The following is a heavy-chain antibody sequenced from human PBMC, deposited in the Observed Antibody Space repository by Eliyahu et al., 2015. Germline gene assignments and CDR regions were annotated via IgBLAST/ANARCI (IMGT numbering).Heavy chain of an antibody. J-gene: IGHJ5*02. V-gene: IGHV4-59*01. D-gene: IGHD5-12*01. CDR3: ARGTKWLREGLWFDP. CDR2: IYYSGST. CDR1: GGSISSYY. Sequence: QVQLQESGPGLVKPSETLSLXCTVXGGSISSYYWSWIRQPPGKGLEWIGYIYYSGSTNYNPSLKSRVTISVDTSKNQFSLKLSSVTAADTAVYYCARGTKWLREGLWFDPWGQGTLVTVSS.